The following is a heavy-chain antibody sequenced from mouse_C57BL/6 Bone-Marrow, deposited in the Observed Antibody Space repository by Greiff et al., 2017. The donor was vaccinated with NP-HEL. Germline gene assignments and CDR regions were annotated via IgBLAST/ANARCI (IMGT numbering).Heavy chain of an antibody. D-gene: IGHD1-1*01. Sequence: VPLPPSGAALVRPGASVTLSCTASGFNIKDDYMHWVKQRPEQGLEWIGWIDPENGDTEYASKFQGKATITADTSSNTAYLQLSSLTSEDTAVYYCTKFITTVYFDYWGQGTTLTVSS. J-gene: IGHJ2*01. CDR3: TKFITTVYFDY. CDR1: GFNIKDDY. V-gene: IGHV14-4*01. CDR2: IDPENGDT.